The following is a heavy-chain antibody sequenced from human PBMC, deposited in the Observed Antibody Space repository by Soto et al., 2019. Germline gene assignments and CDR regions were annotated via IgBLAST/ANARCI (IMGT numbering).Heavy chain of an antibody. CDR1: GDSITSGGYY. CDR3: ARQTTISLPRGVGITYGDPFDP. D-gene: IGHD3-3*01. Sequence: QVQLQVSGAGLVKPSQTLSLTCNVSGDSITSGGYYWSWLRQQPGKGLEWMGYVYHSGSTYYNPSLISRVTMPVYTSMTQFALNISSVTASDTAVYSCARQTTISLPRGVGITYGDPFDPWGPGTLVTVSS. J-gene: IGHJ5*02. V-gene: IGHV4-31*03. CDR2: VYHSGST.